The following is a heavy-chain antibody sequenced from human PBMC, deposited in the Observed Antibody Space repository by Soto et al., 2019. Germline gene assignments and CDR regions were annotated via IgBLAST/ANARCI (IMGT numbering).Heavy chain of an antibody. V-gene: IGHV3-33*01. J-gene: IGHJ4*02. D-gene: IGHD3-10*01. Sequence: GGSLRLSCAASGFTFSSYGMHWVRQAPGKGLEWVAVIWYDGSNKYYADSVKGRFTISRDNSKNTLYLQMNSLRAEDTAVYYWARDIYEVGTALFDYGGQETLVTVSS. CDR2: IWYDGSNK. CDR3: ARDIYEVGTALFDY. CDR1: GFTFSSYG.